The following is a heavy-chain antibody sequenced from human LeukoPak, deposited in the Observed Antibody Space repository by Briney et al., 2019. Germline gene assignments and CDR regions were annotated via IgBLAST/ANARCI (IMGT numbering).Heavy chain of an antibody. Sequence: SETLSLTCVLYGGSFSDYYWTWIRQPPGKGLEWIGEINHSGGTDYNPSLRSRLTISLDTSQKKFSLWLSSVTAADTGVYYCARVSDIVIFLGGGISYFDDGGQGCLVTASS. J-gene: IGHJ4*02. CDR2: INHSGGT. CDR3: ARVSDIVIFLGGGISYFDD. V-gene: IGHV4-34*01. CDR1: GGSFSDYY. D-gene: IGHD3-16*02.